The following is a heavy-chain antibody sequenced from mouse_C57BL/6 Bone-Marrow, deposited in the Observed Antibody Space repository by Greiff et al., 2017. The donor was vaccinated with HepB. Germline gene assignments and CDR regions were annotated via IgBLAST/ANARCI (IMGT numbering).Heavy chain of an antibody. V-gene: IGHV1-55*01. D-gene: IGHD1-1*01. CDR3: ARTYPAFITTVVATPYDYAMDY. CDR1: GYTFTSYW. CDR2: IYPGSGST. Sequence: QVQLQQPGAELVKPGASVKMSCKASGYTFTSYWITWVKQRPGQGLEWIGDIYPGSGSTNYNEKFKSKATLTVDTSSSTAYMQLSSLTSEDSAVYYCARTYPAFITTVVATPYDYAMDYWGQGTSVTVSS. J-gene: IGHJ4*01.